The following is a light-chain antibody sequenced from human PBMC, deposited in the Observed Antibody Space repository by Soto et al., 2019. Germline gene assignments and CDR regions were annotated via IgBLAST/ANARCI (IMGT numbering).Light chain of an antibody. J-gene: IGLJ2*01. V-gene: IGLV2-8*01. CDR2: EVS. CDR3: SSYAGSNPVV. CDR1: SSDVGGYNY. Sequence: QSVLTQPPSASGSPGQSVTISCTGTSSDVGGYNYVSWYQQHPGKAPKLMIYEVSKRPSGVPDRFSGSKSGNTASLTVSGLQAEYEADYYCSSYAGSNPVVFGGGTKVTVL.